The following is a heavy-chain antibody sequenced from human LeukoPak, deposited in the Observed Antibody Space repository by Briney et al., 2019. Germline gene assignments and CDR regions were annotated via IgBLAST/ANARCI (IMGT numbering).Heavy chain of an antibody. Sequence: SETLSLTCTVPGGSISSYYWSWIRQPPGKGLEWIGYIYYSGSTNYNPSLKSRVTMSVDTSKNQFSLVLNSVTAADTAVYYCARTGYCSSASCSVVKQWLVRVYFDYWGQGTLVTVSS. CDR2: IYYSGST. CDR3: ARTGYCSSASCSVVKQWLVRVYFDY. V-gene: IGHV4-59*08. J-gene: IGHJ4*02. D-gene: IGHD2-2*01. CDR1: GGSISSYY.